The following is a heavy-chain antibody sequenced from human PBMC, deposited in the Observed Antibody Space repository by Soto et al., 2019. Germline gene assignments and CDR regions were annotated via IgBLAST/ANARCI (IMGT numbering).Heavy chain of an antibody. V-gene: IGHV3-74*01. Sequence: EVQLVESGGGLVQPGGSLRLSCAASGFTFSSYWMHWVRQAPGKGLVWVSRINSDGSSTSYADSVKGRFTISRDNAKNTLYRQMNSLRAEDTAVDCCARDQGVGPMVRGGMDVWGQGTTVTVSS. CDR1: GFTFSSYW. CDR2: INSDGSST. J-gene: IGHJ6*02. CDR3: ARDQGVGPMVRGGMDV. D-gene: IGHD3-10*01.